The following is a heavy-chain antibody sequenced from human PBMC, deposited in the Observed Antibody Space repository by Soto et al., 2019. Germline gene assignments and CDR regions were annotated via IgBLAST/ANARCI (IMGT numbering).Heavy chain of an antibody. CDR3: ARTLGPQATGYVDSDYRWTIDQ. J-gene: IGHJ4*02. V-gene: IGHV4-59*08. Sequence: SETLSLTRTVSGGSISSYYWSWIRQPPGKGLEWIGYIYYSGSTNYNPSLKSRVTISVDTSKNQFFLRLTSVTAADTGVYFCARTLGPQATGYVDSDYRWTIDQWGQGTLVTVSS. D-gene: IGHD4-4*01. CDR1: GGSISSYY. CDR2: IYYSGST.